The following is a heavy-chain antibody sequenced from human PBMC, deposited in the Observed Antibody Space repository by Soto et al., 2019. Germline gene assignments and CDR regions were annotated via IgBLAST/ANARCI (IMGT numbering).Heavy chain of an antibody. Sequence: SETLSLTCTVSGGSISSSSYYWGWIRQPPGKGLEWIGSIYYSGSTYYNPSLKSRVTISVDTAKNQFSLKLSSVTAADTAVYYCARVDYYGSGSYYSSWFDPWGQGTLVTVSS. CDR2: IYYSGST. CDR1: GGSISSSSYY. J-gene: IGHJ5*02. V-gene: IGHV4-39*01. CDR3: ARVDYYGSGSYYSSWFDP. D-gene: IGHD3-10*01.